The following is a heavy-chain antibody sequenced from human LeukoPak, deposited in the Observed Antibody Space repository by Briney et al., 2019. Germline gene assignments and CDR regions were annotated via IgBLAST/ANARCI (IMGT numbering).Heavy chain of an antibody. CDR2: IKQDGSEK. D-gene: IGHD5-12*01. CDR3: ARDLGYSGYDDEL. J-gene: IGHJ4*02. CDR1: GFTFDDYG. V-gene: IGHV3-7*01. Sequence: GGSLRLSCAASGFTFDDYGMSWVRQAPGKGLEWVANIKQDGSEKYYVDSVKGRFTISRDNAKNSLYLQMNSLRAEDTAVYYCARDLGYSGYDDELWGQGTLVTVSS.